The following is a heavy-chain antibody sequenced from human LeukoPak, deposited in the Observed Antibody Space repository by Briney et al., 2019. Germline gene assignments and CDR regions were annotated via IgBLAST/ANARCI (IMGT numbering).Heavy chain of an antibody. CDR1: GYNFRNYG. Sequence: SVKVSCKTSGYNFRNYGINWVRQAPGQGLEWMGWISGANGNTDYAQNVQGRVTMITDPSTSTASMELRSLRSDDTAVYYCARTERRGTRNNWFDRWGQGTLVTVSS. D-gene: IGHD1-7*01. V-gene: IGHV1-18*01. CDR3: ARTERRGTRNNWFDR. J-gene: IGHJ5*02. CDR2: ISGANGNT.